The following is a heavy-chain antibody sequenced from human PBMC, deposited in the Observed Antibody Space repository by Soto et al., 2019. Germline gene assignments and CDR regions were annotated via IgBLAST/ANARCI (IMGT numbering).Heavy chain of an antibody. V-gene: IGHV1-2*04. Sequence: ASVKVSCKASGYTFTGYYMHWVRQAPGQGLEWMGWINPNSGGTNYAQKFQGWVTMTRDTSISTAYMELSRLRSDDTAVYYCARGYCRGGSCYSVGPYYFDYWGQGTLVTV. J-gene: IGHJ4*02. CDR3: ARGYCRGGSCYSVGPYYFDY. CDR1: GYTFTGYY. CDR2: INPNSGGT. D-gene: IGHD2-15*01.